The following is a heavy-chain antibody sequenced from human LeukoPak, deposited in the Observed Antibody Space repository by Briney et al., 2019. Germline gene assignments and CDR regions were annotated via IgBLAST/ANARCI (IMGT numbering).Heavy chain of an antibody. CDR3: ARGPYTENSSKSPYYYYYMDV. Sequence: GDSLKISCKGSGYTFTNYWIGWVRQMPGKGREWMGIIYPGDSHTIYSPSFRGQLTVSADKSIRSAYLQWSSLKASDTAIYYCARGPYTENSSKSPYYYYYMDVWGTGTTVTVSS. CDR1: GYTFTNYW. D-gene: IGHD2-2*02. V-gene: IGHV5-51*01. CDR2: IYPGDSHT. J-gene: IGHJ6*03.